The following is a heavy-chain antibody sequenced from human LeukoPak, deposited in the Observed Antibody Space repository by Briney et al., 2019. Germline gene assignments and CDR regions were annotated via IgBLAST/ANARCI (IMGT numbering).Heavy chain of an antibody. V-gene: IGHV1-18*01. Sequence: GASVKVSCKASGNTFPTYGITWVRQAPGQGLEWMGWISTYNGNTQYAQKLQGRVTMTTDASTNTAYMELRSLRSNDTAVYYCARPAKGAYYYYYMDVWGKGTTVTVSS. CDR2: ISTYNGNT. CDR1: GNTFPTYG. J-gene: IGHJ6*03. D-gene: IGHD2-2*01. CDR3: ARPAKGAYYYYYMDV.